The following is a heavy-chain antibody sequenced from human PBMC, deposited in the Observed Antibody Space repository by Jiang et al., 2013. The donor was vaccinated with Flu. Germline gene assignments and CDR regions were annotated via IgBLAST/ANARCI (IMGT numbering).Heavy chain of an antibody. CDR2: IYYSGST. J-gene: IGHJ4*02. Sequence: GPGLVKPSETLSLTCTVSGGSISSSSYYWGWIRQPPGKGLEWIGSIYYSGSTYYNPSLKSRVTISVDTSKNQFSLKLSSVTAADTAVYYCARRSSSLALTYYFDYWGQGTLVTVSS. V-gene: IGHV4-39*01. CDR3: ARRSSSLALTYYFDY. CDR1: GGSISSSSYY. D-gene: IGHD6-13*01.